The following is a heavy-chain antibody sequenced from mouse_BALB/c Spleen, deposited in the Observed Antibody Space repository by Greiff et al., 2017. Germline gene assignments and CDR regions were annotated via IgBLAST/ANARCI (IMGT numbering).Heavy chain of an antibody. D-gene: IGHD2-1*01. V-gene: IGHV1-18*01. J-gene: IGHJ3*01. CDR2: INPNNGGT. CDR3: AGGDGNPWFAY. CDR1: GYTFTDYN. Sequence: EVKLQQSGPELVKPGASVKIPCKASGYTFTDYNMDWVKQSHGKSLEWIGDINPNNGGTIYNQKFKGKATLTVDKSSSTAYMELRSLTSEDTAVYYCAGGDGNPWFAYWGQGTLVTVSA.